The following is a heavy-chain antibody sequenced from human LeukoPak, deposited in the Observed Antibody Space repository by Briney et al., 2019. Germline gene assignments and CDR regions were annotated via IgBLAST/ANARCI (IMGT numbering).Heavy chain of an antibody. Sequence: ASVKVSCKASGYTFISYTMNWVRQAPGQGLEWMGWINTNTGNPTYAQGFSGRFVFSLDTSVSTAYLQISSLKAEDTAVYYCARGMCSDGVCYFLADYWGQGTLVTVSS. CDR3: ARGMCSDGVCYFLADY. J-gene: IGHJ4*02. CDR1: GYTFISYT. V-gene: IGHV7-4-1*02. CDR2: INTNTGNP. D-gene: IGHD2-15*01.